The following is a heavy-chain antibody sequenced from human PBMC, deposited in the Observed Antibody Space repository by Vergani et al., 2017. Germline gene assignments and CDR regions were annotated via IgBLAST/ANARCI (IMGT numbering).Heavy chain of an antibody. CDR2: ISCSGGST. CDR1: GFTFSSYS. D-gene: IGHD3-3*01. Sequence: EVQLLESGGGLVQPGGSLRLSCAASGFTFSSYSMNWVRQAPGKGLEWVSAISCSGGSTYYADSVKGRFTITRDNSKNTLYLQMNSLRAEDTAVYYCAKDRLRFPFWGQGTTVTVSS. V-gene: IGHV3-23*01. CDR3: AKDRLRFPF. J-gene: IGHJ6*02.